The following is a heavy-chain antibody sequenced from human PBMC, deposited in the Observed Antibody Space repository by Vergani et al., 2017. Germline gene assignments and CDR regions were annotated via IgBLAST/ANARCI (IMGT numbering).Heavy chain of an antibody. CDR3: ARGRYGDYPGDYYYMDG. Sequence: QVQLVQSGAEVKTPGASVKVSCKASGYTFTSYGISWVRQAPGKGLEWMGWISAYNGNTNSAQKLQGRVTMTTDTSTSTAYMELRSLRSDDTAVYYCARGRYGDYPGDYYYMDGWGKGTTVTVSS. D-gene: IGHD4-17*01. J-gene: IGHJ6*03. CDR2: ISAYNGNT. V-gene: IGHV1-18*01. CDR1: GYTFTSYG.